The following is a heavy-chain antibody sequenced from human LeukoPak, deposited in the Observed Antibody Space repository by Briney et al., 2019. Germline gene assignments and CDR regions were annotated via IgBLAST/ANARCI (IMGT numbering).Heavy chain of an antibody. CDR2: VSGSADST. CDR3: AKHLTVVVTASLDF. Sequence: GGSLRLSCAASGFTFSSHAMSWFRQAPGKGLDLVSVVSGSADSTYYADSVRGRFTVSRDNSKNTLYLQMNRLRAEDTALYYCAKHLTVVVTASLDFWGQGTLVTVSS. D-gene: IGHD2-21*02. V-gene: IGHV3-23*01. CDR1: GFTFSSHA. J-gene: IGHJ4*02.